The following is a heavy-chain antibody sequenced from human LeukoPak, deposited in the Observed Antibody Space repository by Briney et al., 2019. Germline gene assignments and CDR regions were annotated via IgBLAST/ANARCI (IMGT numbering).Heavy chain of an antibody. Sequence: PGGSLRLSCAASGFTFRNYAMSWVRQAPGRGLEWVGRFKSKAAGGTTDYAAPVAGRFTISRDDSKNMLYLQMNSLKTEDTAVYYCTRGAPQADVFDIWGQGTMVTVSS. CDR1: GFTFRNYA. CDR3: TRGAPQADVFDI. J-gene: IGHJ3*02. D-gene: IGHD1-26*01. CDR2: FKSKAAGGTT. V-gene: IGHV3-15*01.